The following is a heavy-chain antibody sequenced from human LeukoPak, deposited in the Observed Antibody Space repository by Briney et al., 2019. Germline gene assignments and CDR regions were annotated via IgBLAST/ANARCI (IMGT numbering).Heavy chain of an antibody. Sequence: GGSLRLSCAASGFTFSSYGMHWVRQAPGKGLEWVAVISYDGSNKYYADSVKGRFTISRDNSKNTLYLQMNSLRAEDTAVYYCARMRQWLSSDFDYWGQGTLVTVSS. D-gene: IGHD6-19*01. V-gene: IGHV3-30*03. J-gene: IGHJ4*02. CDR2: ISYDGSNK. CDR3: ARMRQWLSSDFDY. CDR1: GFTFSSYG.